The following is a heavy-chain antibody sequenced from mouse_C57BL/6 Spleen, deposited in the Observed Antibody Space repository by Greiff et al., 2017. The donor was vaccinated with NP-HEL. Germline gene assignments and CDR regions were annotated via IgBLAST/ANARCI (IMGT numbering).Heavy chain of an antibody. CDR1: GYTFTSYW. V-gene: IGHV1-69*01. D-gene: IGHD2-12*01. CDR3: ARRRRTLYYFDY. CDR2: IDPSDSYT. J-gene: IGHJ2*01. Sequence: QVQLQQPGAELVMPGASVKLSCKASGYTFTSYWMHWVKQRPGQGLEWIGEIDPSDSYTNYNQKFKGKSTLTVDQSSSTAYMQLSSLTSEDSAVYYCARRRRTLYYFDYWGQGTTLTVSS.